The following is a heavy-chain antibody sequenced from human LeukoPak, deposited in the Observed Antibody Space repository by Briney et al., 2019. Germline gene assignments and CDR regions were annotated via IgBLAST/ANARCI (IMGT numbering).Heavy chain of an antibody. CDR2: ISYDGSNK. CDR3: ASTASHYYYMDV. D-gene: IGHD2-21*02. J-gene: IGHJ6*03. Sequence: GGSLRLSCAASGFTFSSYGMHWVRQAPGKGLEWVAVISYDGSNKYYADSVKGRFTISRDNSKNTLYLQMNSLRAEDTAVYYCASTASHYYYMDVWGKGTTVTVSS. CDR1: GFTFSSYG. V-gene: IGHV3-30*03.